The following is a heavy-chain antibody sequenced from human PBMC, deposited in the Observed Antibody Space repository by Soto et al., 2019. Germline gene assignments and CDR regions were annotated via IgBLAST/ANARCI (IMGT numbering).Heavy chain of an antibody. Sequence: GGSLRLSCAASGFTFSGSAMHWVRQASGKGLEWVGRIRSKANSYATAYAASVKGRFTISRDDSKNTAYLQMNSLKTEDTAVYYCTRTRLPSYNWNDYWGQGTLVTVSS. V-gene: IGHV3-73*01. D-gene: IGHD1-20*01. CDR1: GFTFSGSA. CDR2: IRSKANSYAT. J-gene: IGHJ4*02. CDR3: TRTRLPSYNWNDY.